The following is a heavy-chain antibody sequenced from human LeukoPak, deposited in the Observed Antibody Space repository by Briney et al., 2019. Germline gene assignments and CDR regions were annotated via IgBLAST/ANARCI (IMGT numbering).Heavy chain of an antibody. V-gene: IGHV1-46*01. CDR2: INPSGGST. D-gene: IGHD3-10*01. CDR1: GYTFTSYY. Sequence: ASVKVSCKASGYTFTSYYMHWVRQAPGQGLEWMGIINPSGGSTSYAQKFQGRVTMTRDMSTSTVYMELSSMRSEDTAVYYCAREGGKRILWFGELSQLHYYYMDVWGKGTTVTVSS. J-gene: IGHJ6*03. CDR3: AREGGKRILWFGELSQLHYYYMDV.